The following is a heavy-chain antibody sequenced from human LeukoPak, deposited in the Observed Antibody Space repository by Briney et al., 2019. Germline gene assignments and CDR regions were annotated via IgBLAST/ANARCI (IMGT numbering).Heavy chain of an antibody. Sequence: GGSLRLSCAASGFTFSSYEMNWVRQAPGKGLEWVSYISSSGSTIYYADSVKGRFTISRDNAKNSLYLQMNSLRAEDTAVYYCARGTDFDWALDYWGQGTLVTVSS. J-gene: IGHJ4*02. CDR2: ISSSGSTI. CDR1: GFTFSSYE. D-gene: IGHD3-9*01. CDR3: ARGTDFDWALDY. V-gene: IGHV3-48*03.